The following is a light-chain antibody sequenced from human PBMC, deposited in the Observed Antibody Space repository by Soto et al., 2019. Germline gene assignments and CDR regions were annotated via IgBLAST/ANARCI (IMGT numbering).Light chain of an antibody. Sequence: DIQMTQSPSSLSASVGDRVTITCRASQSIGTYLNWYRQKPGEAPNLLIYAVSHLQRGVASGFSGSGSGTEFTRIISTLQPEDFGTYYCQQSYRAPYTFGPGTKVDIK. CDR3: QQSYRAPYT. J-gene: IGKJ3*01. V-gene: IGKV1-39*01. CDR2: AVS. CDR1: QSIGTY.